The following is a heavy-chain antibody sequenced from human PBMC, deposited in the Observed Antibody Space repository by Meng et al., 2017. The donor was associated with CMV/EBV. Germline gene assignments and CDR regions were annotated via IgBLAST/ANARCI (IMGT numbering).Heavy chain of an antibody. V-gene: IGHV4-39*07. Sequence: SETLSLTCTVSGGSISSSSYYWGWIRQPPGTGLEWIGSIYYSGSTYYNPSLKSRVTISVDTSKNQFSLKLSSVTAADTAVYYCARSGYCSSTSCYWVYYYGMDVWGQGTTVTVSS. CDR1: GGSISSSSYY. CDR2: IYYSGST. CDR3: ARSGYCSSTSCYWVYYYGMDV. J-gene: IGHJ6*02. D-gene: IGHD2-2*01.